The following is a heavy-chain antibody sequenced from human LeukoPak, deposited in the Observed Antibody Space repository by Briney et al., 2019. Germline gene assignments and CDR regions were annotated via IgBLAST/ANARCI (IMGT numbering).Heavy chain of an antibody. CDR2: INPSGGST. CDR3: ATDLHRIVGATLLDY. CDR1: GYTFTSYY. V-gene: IGHV1-46*01. J-gene: IGHJ4*02. D-gene: IGHD1-26*01. Sequence: GASVKVSCKASGYTFTSYYMHWVRQAPGQGLEWMGIINPSGGSTSYAQKFQGRVTMTRDTSTSTVYMELSSLRSEDTAVYYCATDLHRIVGATLLDYWGQGTLVTVSS.